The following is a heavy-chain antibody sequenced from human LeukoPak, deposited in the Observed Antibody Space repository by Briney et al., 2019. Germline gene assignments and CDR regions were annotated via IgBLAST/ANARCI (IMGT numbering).Heavy chain of an antibody. CDR3: AKDHANTPVVTN. Sequence: PGGSLRLSCAASGFTFSSYEMNWVRQAPGKGLEWVSYISSSGSTIYYADSVKGRFTISRDNAKNSLYLQMNSLRAEDTAVYYCAKDHANTPVVTNWGQGILVSVSS. D-gene: IGHD2-21*02. V-gene: IGHV3-48*03. CDR1: GFTFSSYE. J-gene: IGHJ4*02. CDR2: ISSSGSTI.